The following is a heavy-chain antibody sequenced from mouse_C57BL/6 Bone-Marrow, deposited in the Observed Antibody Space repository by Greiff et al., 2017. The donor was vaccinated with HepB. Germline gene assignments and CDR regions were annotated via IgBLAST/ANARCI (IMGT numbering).Heavy chain of an antibody. J-gene: IGHJ2*01. CDR3: AKQRVYDYDWYFDY. V-gene: IGHV1-62-2*01. Sequence: QVQLQQSGAELVKPGASVKLSCKASGYTFTEYTIHWVKQRSGQGLEWIGWFYPGGGSIKYNEKFKYKATLTADKSSSTVYMELSRLTSEDSAVYFSAKQRVYDYDWYFDYWGQGTTLTVSS. CDR1: GYTFTEYT. D-gene: IGHD2-4*01. CDR2: FYPGGGSI.